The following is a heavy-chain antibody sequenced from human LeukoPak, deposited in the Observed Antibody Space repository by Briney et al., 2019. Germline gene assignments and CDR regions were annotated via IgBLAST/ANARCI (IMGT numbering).Heavy chain of an antibody. Sequence: SETLSLTCTVSGGSISSSSYYWGWIRQPPGKGLEWIGSIYYSGSTYYNPSLKSRVTISVDTSKNQFSLKLSSVTAADTAVYYCARQGMDTAMDTALDYWGQGTLVTVSS. CDR2: IYYSGST. J-gene: IGHJ4*02. V-gene: IGHV4-39*01. D-gene: IGHD5-18*01. CDR1: GGSISSSSYY. CDR3: ARQGMDTAMDTALDY.